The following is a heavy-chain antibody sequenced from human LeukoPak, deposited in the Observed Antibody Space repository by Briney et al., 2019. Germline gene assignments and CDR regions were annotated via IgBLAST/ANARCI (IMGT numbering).Heavy chain of an antibody. CDR2: VTGGGVSA. CDR1: GFTFSSFA. Sequence: PGGSLRLSCTASGFTFSSFAMNWVRQAPGKGLEWVSPVTGGGVSAYYTDSVKGRFTISRDNSKNTLYLQMNGLRVEDTAIYYCARATGYDILTGYYCCDSWGEGALVTVSS. J-gene: IGHJ4*02. CDR3: ARATGYDILTGYYCCDS. D-gene: IGHD3-9*01. V-gene: IGHV3-23*01.